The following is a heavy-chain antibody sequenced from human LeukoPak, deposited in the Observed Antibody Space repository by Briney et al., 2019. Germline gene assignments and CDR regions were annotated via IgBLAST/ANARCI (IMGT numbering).Heavy chain of an antibody. CDR3: AKAGDSSSSPLFLD. D-gene: IGHD6-6*01. J-gene: IGHJ4*02. V-gene: IGHV3-23*01. CDR1: GFTLSNYA. Sequence: GGSLRLSCAASGFTLSNYAMSWVRQAPGKGLEWVSAISGRLGDTYYPDSVKGRFTISRDNSKNTLFLQMNSLRADDTAVYYCAKAGDSSSSPLFLDWGQGTLVTVSS. CDR2: ISGRLGDT.